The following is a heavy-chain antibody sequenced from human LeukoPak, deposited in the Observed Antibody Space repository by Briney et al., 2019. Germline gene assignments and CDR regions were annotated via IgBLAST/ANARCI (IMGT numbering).Heavy chain of an antibody. J-gene: IGHJ5*02. CDR1: RFTFSIYW. D-gene: IGHD1-26*01. CDR2: INGDGTYT. CDR3: VRGSAGMSPALGS. Sequence: GGSLRLSCVASRFTFSIYWMHWVRQGPGKGLVWASRINGDGTYTDYAESVKGRFTFSRDNAKNTLYLQMNSLRAEDTAVYYCVRGSAGMSPALGSWGQGTLVTVSS. V-gene: IGHV3-74*01.